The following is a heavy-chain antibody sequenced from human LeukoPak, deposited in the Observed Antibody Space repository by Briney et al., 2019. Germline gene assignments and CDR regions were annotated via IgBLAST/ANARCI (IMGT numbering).Heavy chain of an antibody. CDR1: GYSISSGYY. D-gene: IGHD3-3*01. V-gene: IGHV4-38-2*02. CDR3: ARAFFQEWSGYGNWFDP. J-gene: IGHJ5*02. Sequence: PSETLSLTCTVSGYSISSGYYWGWIRQPPGKGLEWIGSIYHSGSTYYNPSLKSRVTISVDTSKNQFSLKLSSVTAADTAVYYCARAFFQEWSGYGNWFDPWGQGTLVTVSS. CDR2: IYHSGST.